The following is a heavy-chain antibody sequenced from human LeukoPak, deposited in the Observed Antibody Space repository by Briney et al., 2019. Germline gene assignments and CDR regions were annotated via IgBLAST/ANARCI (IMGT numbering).Heavy chain of an antibody. CDR2: INHSGST. Sequence: SETLSLTCTVSGGSISSYYWSWIRQPPGKGLEWIGEINHSGSTNYNPSLKSRVTISVDTSKNQFSLKLSSVTAADTAVYYCARETRPVANLFDYWGQGTLVTVSS. V-gene: IGHV4-34*01. CDR1: GGSISSYY. D-gene: IGHD5-12*01. J-gene: IGHJ4*02. CDR3: ARETRPVANLFDY.